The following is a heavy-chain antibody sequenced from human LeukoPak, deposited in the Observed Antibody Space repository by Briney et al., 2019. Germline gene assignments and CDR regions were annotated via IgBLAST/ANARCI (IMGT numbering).Heavy chain of an antibody. D-gene: IGHD2-15*01. CDR1: GFTFSSYG. CDR2: IYHSGST. Sequence: PGGSLRLSCAASGFTFSSYGMHWVRQAPGKGLEWIASIYHSGSTYYNPSLKSRVTMSVDTSKNHFSLKLTSVTAADTAVYYCAAIQGSFDYWGQGTLVTVSS. V-gene: IGHV4-38-2*01. CDR3: AAIQGSFDY. J-gene: IGHJ4*02.